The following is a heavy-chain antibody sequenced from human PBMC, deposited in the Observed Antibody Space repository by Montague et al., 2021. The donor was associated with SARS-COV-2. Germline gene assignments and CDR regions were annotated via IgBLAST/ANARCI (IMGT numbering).Heavy chain of an antibody. CDR3: TRGLASVDS. CDR1: GGSISSGSHY. CDR2: VYATGIT. V-gene: IGHV4-61*02. J-gene: IGHJ5*01. Sequence: TLSLTCTVSGGSISSGSHYWSRIRQPAGKGLEWIGRVYATGITNYNPSLKSRVTISLDTSNNQFSMRLSSVTAADTALYYCTRGLASVDSWGQGTLVTVSS.